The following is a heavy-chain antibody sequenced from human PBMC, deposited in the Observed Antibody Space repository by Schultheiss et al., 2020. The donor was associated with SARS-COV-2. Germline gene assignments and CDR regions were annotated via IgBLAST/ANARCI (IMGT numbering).Heavy chain of an antibody. V-gene: IGHV4-61*02. J-gene: IGHJ4*02. CDR3: AISGYDALFDY. CDR1: GGSVSSGSYY. D-gene: IGHD5-12*01. CDR2: IYTSGST. Sequence: SETLSLTCTVSGGSVSSGSYYWSWIRQPAGKGLEWIGRIYTSGSTNYNPSLKSRVTISVDTSKNQFSLKLSSVTAADTAVYYCAISGYDALFDYWGQGTLVTVSS.